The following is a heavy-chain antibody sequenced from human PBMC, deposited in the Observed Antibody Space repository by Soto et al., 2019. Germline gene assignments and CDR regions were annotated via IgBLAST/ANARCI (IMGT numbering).Heavy chain of an antibody. CDR3: AREMVRGVIITGDGMDV. Sequence: ASVKVSCKASGYTFTGYYMHWVRQAPGQGLEWMGWINPNSGGTNYAQKFQGWVTMTRDTSISTAYMELSRLRSDDTAVYYCAREMVRGVIITGDGMDVWGQGTTVTAP. J-gene: IGHJ6*02. V-gene: IGHV1-2*04. CDR1: GYTFTGYY. CDR2: INPNSGGT. D-gene: IGHD3-10*01.